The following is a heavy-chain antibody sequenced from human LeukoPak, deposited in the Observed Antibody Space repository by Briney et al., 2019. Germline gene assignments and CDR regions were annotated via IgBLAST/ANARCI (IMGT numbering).Heavy chain of an antibody. CDR2: IKQDGSEK. D-gene: IGHD2-15*01. CDR1: GFTFSSYW. V-gene: IGHV3-7*01. Sequence: GGSLRLSCAASGFTFSSYWMSWVRQAPGKGLEWVANIKQDGSEKYYVDSVKGRFTISRDNAKNSLYLQMNSLRAEDTAVYYCAREVGSVVVVAATDYYYGMDVWGQGTTVTVSS. CDR3: AREVGSVVVVAATDYYYGMDV. J-gene: IGHJ6*02.